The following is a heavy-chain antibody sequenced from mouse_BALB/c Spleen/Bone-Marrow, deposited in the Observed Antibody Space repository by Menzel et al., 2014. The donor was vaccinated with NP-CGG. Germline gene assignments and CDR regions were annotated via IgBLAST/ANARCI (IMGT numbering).Heavy chain of an antibody. V-gene: IGHV2-9*02. CDR1: GFSLTTYG. J-gene: IGHJ2*01. Sequence: VKLVESGPGLVAPPQSLSITCTVSGFSLTTYGVHWVRQPPGKGLEWLGVIWAGGSTNYTSALMSRLSISKDNSKSQVFLKMNSLQTDDTAMYYCARGVRHFDYWGQGTTLTVSS. CDR3: ARGVRHFDY. CDR2: IWAGGST.